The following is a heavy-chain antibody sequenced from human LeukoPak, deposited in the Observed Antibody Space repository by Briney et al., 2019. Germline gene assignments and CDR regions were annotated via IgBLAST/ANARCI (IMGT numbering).Heavy chain of an antibody. CDR2: IYSGGST. CDR1: GFTVSNNY. J-gene: IGHJ4*02. D-gene: IGHD6-13*01. Sequence: GGPLRLSCAASGFTVSNNYMSWVRQAPGKGLEWVSVIYSGGSTYYADSVKGRFTISRDNSKNTLYLQMNSLRAEDTAVYYCARSLDGIAASSDYWGQGTLVTVSS. CDR3: ARSLDGIAASSDY. V-gene: IGHV3-53*01.